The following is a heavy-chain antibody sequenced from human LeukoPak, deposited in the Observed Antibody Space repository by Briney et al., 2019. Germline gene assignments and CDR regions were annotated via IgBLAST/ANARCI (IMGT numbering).Heavy chain of an antibody. CDR3: ARDSMIVVVITQNFDY. V-gene: IGHV3-21*01. D-gene: IGHD3-22*01. CDR1: GFTFSTYS. CDR2: ISSSSTYI. J-gene: IGHJ4*02. Sequence: PGGSLRLSCAASGFTFSTYSMNWVRQAPGKGLEWVSFISSSSTYIYYADSVRGRFTISRDNSKNTLYLQMNSLRAEDTAVYYCARDSMIVVVITQNFDYWGQGTLVTVSS.